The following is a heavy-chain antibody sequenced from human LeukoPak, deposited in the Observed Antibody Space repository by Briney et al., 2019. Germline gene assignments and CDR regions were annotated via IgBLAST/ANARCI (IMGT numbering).Heavy chain of an antibody. CDR3: ARETDGGSWSDYYYYGMDV. CDR1: GDSVSSNSAA. CDR2: TYYRSKWYN. Sequence: PSQTLSLTCAISGDSVSSNSAAWNWIRQSPSRGLEWLGRTYYRSKWYNDYAVSVKSRITINPDTSKNQFSLQLNSVTPEDTAVYYCARETDGGSWSDYYYYGMDVWGQGTTVTVSS. V-gene: IGHV6-1*01. J-gene: IGHJ6*02. D-gene: IGHD6-13*01.